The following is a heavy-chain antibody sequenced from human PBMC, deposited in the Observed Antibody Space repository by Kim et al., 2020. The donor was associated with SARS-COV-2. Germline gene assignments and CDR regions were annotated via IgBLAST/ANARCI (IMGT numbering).Heavy chain of an antibody. Sequence: GGSLRLSCAASGFTFTNAWLTWVRQAPGKGLEWVGLVKTKTDGGTTDYAAPVKGRFTISRDDSKNTVYLQMNSLKTEDTAVYYCATGVYSNSPRWGQGTL. D-gene: IGHD6-6*01. CDR3: ATGVYSNSPR. CDR2: VKTKTDGGTT. CDR1: GFTFTNAW. V-gene: IGHV3-15*01. J-gene: IGHJ4*02.